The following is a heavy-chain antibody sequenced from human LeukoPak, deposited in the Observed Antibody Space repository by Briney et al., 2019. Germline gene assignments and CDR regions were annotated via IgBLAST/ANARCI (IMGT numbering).Heavy chain of an antibody. J-gene: IGHJ4*02. Sequence: GGSLRLSCAASGFSFSSYAMSWVRQAPGKGLEWVSAITDSGGSTYHADSVKGRFTISRDNSKNTLFLQMNSLRVEDTAVYYCAKGSSSSRPYYFDYWGQGTLVPVSS. CDR1: GFSFSSYA. CDR2: ITDSGGST. D-gene: IGHD6-6*01. CDR3: AKGSSSSRPYYFDY. V-gene: IGHV3-23*01.